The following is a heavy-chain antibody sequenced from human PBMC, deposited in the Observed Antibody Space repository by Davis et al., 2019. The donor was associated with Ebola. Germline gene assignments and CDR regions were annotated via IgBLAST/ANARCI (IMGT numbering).Heavy chain of an antibody. V-gene: IGHV1-2*02. CDR2: INPNSGGT. CDR1: GYTFTGYY. D-gene: IGHD3-22*01. CDR3: ARTSLSSGYLSYRWYFDL. Sequence: ASVKVSCKASGYTFTGYYMHWVRQAPGQGLEWMGWINPNSGGTNYAQKFQGRVTMTRDTSISTAYMELSRLRSDDTAVYYCARTSLSSGYLSYRWYFDLWGRGTLVTVSS. J-gene: IGHJ2*01.